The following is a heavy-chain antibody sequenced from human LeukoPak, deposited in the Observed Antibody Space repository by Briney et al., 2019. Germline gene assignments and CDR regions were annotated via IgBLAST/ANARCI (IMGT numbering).Heavy chain of an antibody. CDR1: EFSFRSYE. CDR2: ISSGGSSI. CDR3: ARGDLRLPSPHYYYGMDG. D-gene: IGHD2-15*01. V-gene: IGHV3-48*03. J-gene: IGHJ6*02. Sequence: GGSLRLSCAASEFSFRSYEMNWVRQAPGKGLEWVSYISSGGSSIYYADSVKGRFTISRDNAKNSLYLQMNSLRAEDTAVYYCARGDLRLPSPHYYYGMDGWGQGTTVTVSS.